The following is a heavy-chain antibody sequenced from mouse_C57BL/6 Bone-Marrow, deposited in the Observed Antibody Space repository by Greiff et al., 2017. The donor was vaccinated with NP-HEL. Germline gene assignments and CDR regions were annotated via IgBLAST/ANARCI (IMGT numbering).Heavy chain of an antibody. CDR3: ARRLTAQATSFAY. Sequence: QVKLQQPGAELVMPGASVKLSCKASGYTFTSYWMHWVKQRPGQGLEWIGEIDPSDSYTNYTQKFKGKSTLTVDKPSSTAYMQLSSRTSEDSAVYYCARRLTAQATSFAYWGQGTLVTVSA. J-gene: IGHJ3*01. D-gene: IGHD3-2*02. V-gene: IGHV1-69*01. CDR2: IDPSDSYT. CDR1: GYTFTSYW.